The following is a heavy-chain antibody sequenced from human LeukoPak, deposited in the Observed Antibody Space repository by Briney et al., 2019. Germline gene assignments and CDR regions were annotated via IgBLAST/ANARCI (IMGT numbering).Heavy chain of an antibody. Sequence: GGSLRLSCAASGFTFSSYSMNWVRQAPGKGLEWVSSISSSSSYIYYAGSVKGRFTISRHNAKNSLYLEMNSLRAEDTAVYYCAGGSRHFDYWGQGTLVTVSS. J-gene: IGHJ4*02. CDR1: GFTFSSYS. CDR3: AGGSRHFDY. V-gene: IGHV3-21*04. D-gene: IGHD2-15*01. CDR2: ISSSSSYI.